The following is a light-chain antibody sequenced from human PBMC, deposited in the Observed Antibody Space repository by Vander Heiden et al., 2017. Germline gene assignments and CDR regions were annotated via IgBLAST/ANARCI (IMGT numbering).Light chain of an antibody. V-gene: IGKV1-39*01. CDR2: AAS. CDR1: QSISSY. Sequence: DIQRTQSPSSLSASVGDRVTITCRASQSISSYLNWYQQKPGKAPKLLIYAASSLQSGVPSRFSGSGSGTDFTLTISSLQPEDFATYYCLQSYSTAHTFGQGTKVEIK. J-gene: IGKJ1*01. CDR3: LQSYSTAHT.